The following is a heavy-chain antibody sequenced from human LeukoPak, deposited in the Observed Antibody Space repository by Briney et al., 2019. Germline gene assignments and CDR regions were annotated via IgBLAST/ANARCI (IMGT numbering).Heavy chain of an antibody. D-gene: IGHD6-13*01. V-gene: IGHV3-30*02. CDR1: GFTFSSYG. CDR2: IRYDGSNK. J-gene: IGHJ4*02. Sequence: PGGSLRLSCAASGFTFSSYGMHWVRQAPGKGLEWVAFIRYDGSNKYYADSVRGRFTISRDNSKNTLYLQMNSLRAEDTAVYYCAKDHSSSWYDYFDYWGQGTLVTVSS. CDR3: AKDHSSSWYDYFDY.